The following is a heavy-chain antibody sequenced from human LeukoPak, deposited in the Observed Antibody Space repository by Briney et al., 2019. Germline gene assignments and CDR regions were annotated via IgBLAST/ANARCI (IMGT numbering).Heavy chain of an antibody. CDR1: GYTFTSYD. CDR2: MNPNSGNT. CDR3: ARGRSRVSKYQLLYWFDP. J-gene: IGHJ5*02. D-gene: IGHD2-2*01. V-gene: IGHV1-8*01. Sequence: ASVKVSCKASGYTFTSYDINWVRQATGQGLEWMGWMNPNSGNTGYAQKFQGRATMTRNTSISTAYMELSSLRSEDTAVYYCARGRSRVSKYQLLYWFDPWGQGTLVTVSS.